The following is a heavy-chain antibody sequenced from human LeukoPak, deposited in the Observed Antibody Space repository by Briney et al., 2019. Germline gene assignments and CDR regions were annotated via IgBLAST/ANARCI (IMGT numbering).Heavy chain of an antibody. V-gene: IGHV4-59*08. D-gene: IGHD3-22*01. J-gene: IGHJ4*02. Sequence: PSETLSLTCTVSGGSISSYYWSWIRQPPGKGLEWIGYIYYSGSTSYNPSLKSRVTISVDTSKNQFSLKLSSVTAADTAVYYCARLSPRYYDSSGYYFWVPFDYWGQGTLVTVSS. CDR2: IYYSGST. CDR3: ARLSPRYYDSSGYYFWVPFDY. CDR1: GGSISSYY.